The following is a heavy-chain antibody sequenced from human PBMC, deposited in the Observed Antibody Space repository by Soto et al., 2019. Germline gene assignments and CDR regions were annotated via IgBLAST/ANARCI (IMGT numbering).Heavy chain of an antibody. CDR1: GFTVSSNY. D-gene: IGHD3-16*01. CDR3: ARDFMITLGEHPRLYNWFDP. Sequence: PGGSLRLSCAASGFTVSSNYMSWVRQAPGKGLEWVSVIYSGGSTYYADSVKGRFTISRDNSKNTLYLQMNSLRAEDTAVYYCARDFMITLGEHPRLYNWFDPWGKGTLVTVSS. CDR2: IYSGGST. J-gene: IGHJ5*02. V-gene: IGHV3-66*01.